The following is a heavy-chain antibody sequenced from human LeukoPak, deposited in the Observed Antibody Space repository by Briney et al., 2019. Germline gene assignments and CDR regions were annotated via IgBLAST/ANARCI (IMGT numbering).Heavy chain of an antibody. CDR2: IYTSGST. V-gene: IGHV4-61*02. J-gene: IGHJ4*02. CDR1: GGSISSGSYY. CDR3: ARETTYYYDSSGYYGL. D-gene: IGHD3-22*01. Sequence: PSQTLSLTCTVSGGSISSGSYYWSWIRQPAGKGLEWIGRIYTSGSTNDNPSLKSRVTISVDTSKNQFSLKLSSVTAADTGVYYCARETTYYYDSSGYYGLWGQGTLVTVSS.